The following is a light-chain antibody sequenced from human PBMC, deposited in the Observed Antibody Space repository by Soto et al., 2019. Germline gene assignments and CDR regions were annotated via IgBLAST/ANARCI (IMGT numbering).Light chain of an antibody. Sequence: EIVMTQSPPTLSVSPGERATLSCRASQSVSSNLAWYQQKPGQAPRLLIYGASTRATGIPARFRGSGSGTEFTLTISSLQSEDFAVYYCQQYNNWPRTFGQGTKVDIK. CDR1: QSVSSN. V-gene: IGKV3-15*01. CDR3: QQYNNWPRT. CDR2: GAS. J-gene: IGKJ1*01.